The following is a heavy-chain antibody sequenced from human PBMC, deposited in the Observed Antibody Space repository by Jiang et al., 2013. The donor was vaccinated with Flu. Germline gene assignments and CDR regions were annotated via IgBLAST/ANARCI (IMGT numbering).Heavy chain of an antibody. Sequence: GPGLVKSSETLSLTCSVSGGSVSTTYYWGWVRQSPGKGLEWIGNIYYSGTTNYNPSLKSRVTLSVDTSKNQFSLTLNSVTAADTAIYYCTRTGYSSGFYEAALGYWGRGTWSPSPQ. V-gene: IGHV4-39*01. J-gene: IGHJ4*02. CDR1: GGSVSTTYY. D-gene: IGHD6-19*01. CDR3: TRTGYSSGFYEAALGY. CDR2: IYYSGTT.